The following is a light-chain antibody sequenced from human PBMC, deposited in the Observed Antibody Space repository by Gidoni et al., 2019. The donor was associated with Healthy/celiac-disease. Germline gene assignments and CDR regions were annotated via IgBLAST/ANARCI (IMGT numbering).Light chain of an antibody. V-gene: IGKV3-15*01. J-gene: IGKJ1*01. Sequence: DIEMTQSPSSLSASAGDRATLTCRASQSISSNLAWYQQKPGQAPKLLIYAASSWPTGVPSRFSGSGSGTEFTLTISSLQSEDFAIYYCQQSYSWSGTFGQGTKVEIK. CDR3: QQSYSWSGT. CDR2: AAS. CDR1: QSISSN.